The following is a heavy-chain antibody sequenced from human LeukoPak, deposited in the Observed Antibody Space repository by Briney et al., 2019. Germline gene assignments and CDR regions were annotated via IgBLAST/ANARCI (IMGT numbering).Heavy chain of an antibody. CDR1: GFTFSSYW. V-gene: IGHV3-74*01. Sequence: GGSLRLSCAASGFTFSSYWMHWVRRAPGKGLVWVSRINTDESRISYADSVKGRFTISRDNAKDTLYLQMNSLRAEDTAVYYCARDGLVGAFDIWGQGTMVTVSS. CDR2: INTDESRI. D-gene: IGHD1-26*01. CDR3: ARDGLVGAFDI. J-gene: IGHJ3*02.